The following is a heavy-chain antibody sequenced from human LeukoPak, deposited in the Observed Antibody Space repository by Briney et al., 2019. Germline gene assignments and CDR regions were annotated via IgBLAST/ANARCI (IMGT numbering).Heavy chain of an antibody. CDR1: GFTFSSYE. J-gene: IGHJ5*02. CDR3: ARSVRNWYYDTWFDT. D-gene: IGHD3-3*01. V-gene: IGHV3-48*03. Sequence: GGSPRLSCAASGFTFSSYEMNWVRQAPGKGLEWISYISSSGSTINYADSVKGRFTISRDNAKKSLYLQMNSLRAEDTAVYYCARSVRNWYYDTWFDTWGQGTLVTVSS. CDR2: ISSSGSTI.